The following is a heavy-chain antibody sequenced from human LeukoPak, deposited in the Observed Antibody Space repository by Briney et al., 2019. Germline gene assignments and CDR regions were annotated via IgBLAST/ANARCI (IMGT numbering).Heavy chain of an antibody. J-gene: IGHJ4*02. CDR3: ASSGDSRGLLIGY. V-gene: IGHV3-30*03. D-gene: IGHD3-22*01. CDR1: GFTFSSYG. CDR2: ISYDGSNK. Sequence: PGRSLRLSCAASGFTFSSYGMHWVRQAPGKGLEWVAVISYDGSNKYYADSVKGRFTISRDNSKNTLYLQMNSLRAEDTALYYCASSGDSRGLLIGYWGQGNMVTVSS.